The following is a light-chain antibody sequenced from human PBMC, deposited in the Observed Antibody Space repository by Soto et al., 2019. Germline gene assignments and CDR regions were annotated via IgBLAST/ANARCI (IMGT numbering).Light chain of an antibody. CDR3: SSYAGSNNSV. J-gene: IGLJ1*01. Sequence: QSVLTQPPSASGSPGQSVTISCTGTSSDVGGYNYVPWYQQHPGKAPKLMIYEVSKRPLGVPDRFSGSKSGNTASLTVSGLQAEDEADYYCSSYAGSNNSVFGTGTKVTVL. CDR1: SSDVGGYNY. V-gene: IGLV2-8*01. CDR2: EVS.